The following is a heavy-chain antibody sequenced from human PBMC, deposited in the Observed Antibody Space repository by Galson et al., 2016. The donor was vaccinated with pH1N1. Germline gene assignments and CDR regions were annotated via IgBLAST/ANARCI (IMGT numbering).Heavy chain of an antibody. CDR1: GFTFSSYA. J-gene: IGHJ6*02. V-gene: IGHV3-23*01. D-gene: IGHD2-2*01. Sequence: SLRLSCAASGFTFSSYAMYWVRQAPGKGLEWVSAISGSGGTTHDADSVKGRFTIYRDNSKNTLYLQMHSRRAEDTAAYYCAKVTDVCTVTRCFPYGMHAWGQGTTVTVSS. CDR3: AKVTDVCTVTRCFPYGMHA. CDR2: ISGSGGTT.